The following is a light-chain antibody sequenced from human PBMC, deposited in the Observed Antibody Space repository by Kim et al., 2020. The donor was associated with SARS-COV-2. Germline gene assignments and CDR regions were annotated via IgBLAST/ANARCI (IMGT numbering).Light chain of an antibody. CDR1: SSNIGSNY. CDR3: SSWDDSLTGFHV. V-gene: IGLV1-47*01. J-gene: IGLJ1*01. Sequence: QSVLIQPPSTSGTPGQTVTISCSGSSSNIGSNYVFWHRHVPGTAPKLLIYRNRQRPSGVPDRFSGSKSGTSASLTISGLRSEDEGDYFCSSWDDSLTGFHVFGSGTKVTVL. CDR2: RNR.